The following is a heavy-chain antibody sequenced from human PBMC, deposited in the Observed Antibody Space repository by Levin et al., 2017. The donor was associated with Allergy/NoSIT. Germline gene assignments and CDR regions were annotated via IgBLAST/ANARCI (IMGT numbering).Heavy chain of an antibody. D-gene: IGHD3-10*01. CDR2: ISSSSSTI. CDR3: AREDMVRGGMDV. CDR1: GFTFSSYS. V-gene: IGHV3-48*02. Sequence: LSLTCAASGFTFSSYSMNWVRRAPGKGLEWVSYISSSSSTIYYADSVKGRFTISRDNAKNSLYLQMNSLRDEDTAVYYCAREDMVRGGMDVWGQGTTVTVSS. J-gene: IGHJ6*02.